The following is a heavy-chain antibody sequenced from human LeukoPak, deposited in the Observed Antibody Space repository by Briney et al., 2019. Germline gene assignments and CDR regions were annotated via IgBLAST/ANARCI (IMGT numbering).Heavy chain of an antibody. Sequence: GASVKVSCKASGYTFTSYDINWVRQATGQGLEWMGWMNPNSGNTGYAQKFQGRVTMTRNTSISTAYMELSSLRSEDTAVYYCARGLPGDSGNFRGFDYWGQGTLVTVSS. CDR3: ARGLPGDSGNFRGFDY. D-gene: IGHD1-26*01. J-gene: IGHJ4*02. CDR1: GYTFTSYD. V-gene: IGHV1-8*01. CDR2: MNPNSGNT.